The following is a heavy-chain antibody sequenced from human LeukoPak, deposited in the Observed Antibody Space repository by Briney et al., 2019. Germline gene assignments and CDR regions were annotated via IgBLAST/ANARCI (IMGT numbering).Heavy chain of an antibody. D-gene: IGHD3-22*01. Sequence: GGSLRLSCAASGFTFSSYWMSWVRQAPGKGLEWVANIKQDGSEKYYVDSVKGRFIISRDNAKNSLYLQMNSLRAEDTAVYYCARDGSGYYPEYFDYWGQGTLVTVSS. CDR3: ARDGSGYYPEYFDY. J-gene: IGHJ4*02. CDR2: IKQDGSEK. V-gene: IGHV3-7*01. CDR1: GFTFSSYW.